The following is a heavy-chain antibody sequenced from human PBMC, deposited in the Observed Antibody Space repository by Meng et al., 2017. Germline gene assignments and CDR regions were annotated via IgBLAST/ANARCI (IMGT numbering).Heavy chain of an antibody. V-gene: IGHV1-18*04. Sequence: ASVKVSCKASGYTFTGYYMHWVRQAPGQGLEWMGWISAYNGNTNYAQKLQGRVTMTTDTSTSTAYMELRSLRSDDTAVYYCARLDRERFLEWLPRYYYGMDVWGQGTTVTVSS. CDR2: ISAYNGNT. CDR3: ARLDRERFLEWLPRYYYGMDV. D-gene: IGHD3-3*01. J-gene: IGHJ6*02. CDR1: GYTFTGYY.